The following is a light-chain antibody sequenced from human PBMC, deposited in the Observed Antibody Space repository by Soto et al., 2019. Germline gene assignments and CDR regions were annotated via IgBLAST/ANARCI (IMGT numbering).Light chain of an antibody. V-gene: IGKV3-11*01. CDR1: QSVSSY. CDR2: DAS. Sequence: EIVLTQSPATLSLSPGERATLSCRASQSVSSYLAWYQQKPGQAPRLLIYDASNRATGIPARFSGSGSGTDFTLTISSLEPEDFEVYYCQQRSNLWTFGQGTKVEIQ. J-gene: IGKJ1*01. CDR3: QQRSNLWT.